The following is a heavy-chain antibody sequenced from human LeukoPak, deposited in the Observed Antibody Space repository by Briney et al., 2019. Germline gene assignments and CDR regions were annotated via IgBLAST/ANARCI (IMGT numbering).Heavy chain of an antibody. CDR1: SYTFLEQW. J-gene: IGHJ4*02. V-gene: IGHV1-2*02. D-gene: IGHD2-15*01. Sequence: ASVKVPHLPSSYTFLEQWKLVVREPPGQGLEWMGWINPNSGGTNYAQKFQGRVTMTRDTSISTAYMELSRLRSDDTAVYYCARGGLSWQLLRGLGALDYWGQGTLVTVSS. CDR2: INPNSGGT. CDR3: ARGGLSWQLLRGLGALDY.